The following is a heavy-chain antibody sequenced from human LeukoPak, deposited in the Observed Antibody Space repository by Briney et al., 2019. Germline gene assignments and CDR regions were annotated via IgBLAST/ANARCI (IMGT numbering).Heavy chain of an antibody. CDR3: AKDLTDTAMARFDY. CDR2: ISGDGGST. V-gene: IGHV3-43*02. CDR1: GFTFSSYA. J-gene: IGHJ4*02. Sequence: QSGRSLRLSCAASGFTFSSYAMHWVRQAPGKGLEWVSLISGDGGSTYYADSVKGRFTISRDNSKNSLYLQMNSLRTEDTALYYCAKDLTDTAMARFDYWGQGTLVTVSS. D-gene: IGHD5-18*01.